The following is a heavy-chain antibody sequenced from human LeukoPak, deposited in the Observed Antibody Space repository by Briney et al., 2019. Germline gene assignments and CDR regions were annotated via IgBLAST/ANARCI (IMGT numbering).Heavy chain of an antibody. V-gene: IGHV1-69*05. D-gene: IGHD3-22*01. J-gene: IGHJ4*02. CDR1: GGTFSSYA. CDR2: IIPIFGTA. Sequence: SVKVSCKASGGTFSSYAISWVRQAPGQGLEWMGRIIPIFGTANYAQKFQGRVTITTDGSTSTAYMELSSLRSEDTAVYYCARGPPDLSGYSDYWGQGTQVTVSS. CDR3: ARGPPDLSGYSDY.